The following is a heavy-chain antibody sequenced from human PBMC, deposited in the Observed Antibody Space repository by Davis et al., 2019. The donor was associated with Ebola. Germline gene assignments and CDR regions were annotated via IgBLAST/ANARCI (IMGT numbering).Heavy chain of an antibody. D-gene: IGHD3-16*01. V-gene: IGHV1-18*04. CDR2: ISTYNGET. CDR3: AREGSRPYYYYGMDV. J-gene: IGHJ6*04. Sequence: ASVKVSCKASGYTYTTYGISWVRQAPGQGLEWLGWISTYNGETIYAQKFQDRVTMTTDTSTTTAYMELKSLRSDDTAVYYCAREGSRPYYYYGMDVWGKGTAVTVSS. CDR1: GYTYTTYG.